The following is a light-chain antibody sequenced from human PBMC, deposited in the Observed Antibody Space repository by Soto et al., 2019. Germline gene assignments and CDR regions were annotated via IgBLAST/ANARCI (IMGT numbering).Light chain of an antibody. CDR1: SSNIGGNT. Sequence: QSVLTQPPSASGTPGQRVTFSCSGSSSNIGGNTVNWYQQLPGTAPKLLIYNNNQRPSGVPDRFSGSKSGTSASLAISGLQPDDEADYYCATWDDSLYGVIFGGGTKLTVL. V-gene: IGLV1-44*01. J-gene: IGLJ2*01. CDR3: ATWDDSLYGVI. CDR2: NNN.